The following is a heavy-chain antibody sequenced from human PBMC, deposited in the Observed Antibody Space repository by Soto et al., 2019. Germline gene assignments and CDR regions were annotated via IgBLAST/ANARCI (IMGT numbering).Heavy chain of an antibody. D-gene: IGHD3-16*01. V-gene: IGHV1-69*18. CDR2: IIPVFGTT. CDR1: GGLFNSNG. CDR3: ARGGAATWTGWFDP. J-gene: IGHJ5*02. Sequence: QVQLVQSGTEVNKSGSSVKVSCQVSGGLFNSNGINWVRQAPGQGLEWMGSIIPVFGTTKYAQKFQARVTISSEDSTHTLYIQLSPLKSDDAAIYYSARGGAATWTGWFDPWGQGTPVVVSS.